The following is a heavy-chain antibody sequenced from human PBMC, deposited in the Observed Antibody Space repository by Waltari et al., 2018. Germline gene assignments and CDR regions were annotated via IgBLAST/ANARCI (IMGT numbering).Heavy chain of an antibody. J-gene: IGHJ6*03. V-gene: IGHV4-59*01. Sequence: QVELQESGPGLVKASETLSLTCTVYGGSISTYYWSWIRQRPGKGLEYIGYVYYTGTTNYNPSLKNRVTISLDTSKNQFSLKVNSVTAADTAVYYCARADSSTAYFYYYMDVWGTRTTVTVSS. D-gene: IGHD6-13*01. CDR1: GGSISTYY. CDR2: VYYTGTT. CDR3: ARADSSTAYFYYYMDV.